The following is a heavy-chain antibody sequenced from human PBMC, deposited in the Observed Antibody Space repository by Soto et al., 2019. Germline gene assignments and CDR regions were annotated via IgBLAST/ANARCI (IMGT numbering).Heavy chain of an antibody. CDR1: GYIFTTYG. V-gene: IGHV1-18*04. CDR3: ARKARPHNFEF. Sequence: GASVKVSCKASGYIFTTYGIGWVRQAPGQGLEWMGWISTYNGNTNYAQKLQGRVTMTTDTSTSTSYLELRSLRSDDTAVYYCARKARPHNFEFWGQGTLVTVSS. J-gene: IGHJ4*02. CDR2: ISTYNGNT.